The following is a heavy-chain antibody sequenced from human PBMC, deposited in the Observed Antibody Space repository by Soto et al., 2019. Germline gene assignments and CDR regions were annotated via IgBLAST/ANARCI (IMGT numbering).Heavy chain of an antibody. D-gene: IGHD3-22*01. J-gene: IGHJ4*02. V-gene: IGHV1-18*01. Sequence: ASVKVSCKASGYTFTSYGISWVRQAPGQGLEWMGWISAYNGNTNYAQKLQGRVAMTTDTSTSTAYMELRSLRSDDTAVYYCASTLRSGSYSYFDYWGQGTLVTVSS. CDR2: ISAYNGNT. CDR1: GYTFTSYG. CDR3: ASTLRSGSYSYFDY.